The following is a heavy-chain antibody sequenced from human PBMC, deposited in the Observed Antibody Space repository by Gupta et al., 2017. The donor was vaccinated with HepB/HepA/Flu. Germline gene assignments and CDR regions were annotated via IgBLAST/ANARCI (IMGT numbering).Heavy chain of an antibody. CDR2: IKSKTDGGTT. V-gene: IGHV3-15*01. Sequence: EVQLVESGGGLVKPGGSLRLSCAASGFTFSNAWMSWVRQAPGKGLEWVGRIKSKTDGGTTDYAAPVKGRFTISRDDSKNTLYLQMNSLKTEDTAVYYCTTDQDSSSVVYYYYGMDVWGQGTTVTVSS. CDR3: TTDQDSSSVVYYYYGMDV. CDR1: GFTFSNAW. J-gene: IGHJ6*02. D-gene: IGHD6-6*01.